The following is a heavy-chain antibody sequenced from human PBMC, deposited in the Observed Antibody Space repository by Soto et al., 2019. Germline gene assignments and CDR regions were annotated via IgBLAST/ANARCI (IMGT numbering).Heavy chain of an antibody. CDR1: GGSVRVYY. V-gene: IGHV4-4*07. J-gene: IGHJ4*02. D-gene: IGHD1-26*01. CDR3: ARWEFGGIVN. CDR2: RYNNGRST. Sequence: QVQLQESGPGLVKPSETLSLTCSVSGGSVRVYYWSWIRQPAGKGLEWIGRRYNNGRSTNYNPSLKRRVTMSVDTSTNQFSLKMRFVTAADTAVYYCARWEFGGIVNWGQGTLVTVSS.